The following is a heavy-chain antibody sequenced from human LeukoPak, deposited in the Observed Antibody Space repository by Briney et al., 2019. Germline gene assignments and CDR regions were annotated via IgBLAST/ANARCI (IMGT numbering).Heavy chain of an antibody. CDR2: IYTSGST. CDR3: AREGGGDGYNLMERYFDY. V-gene: IGHV4-61*02. CDR1: GGSISSGSYY. Sequence: SETLSLTCTVSGGSISSGSYYWSWIRQPAGKGLEWIGRIYTSGSTNYNPSLKSRVTISVDTSKNQFSLKLSSVTAADTAVYYCAREGGGDGYNLMERYFDYWGQGTLVTVSS. D-gene: IGHD5-24*01. J-gene: IGHJ4*02.